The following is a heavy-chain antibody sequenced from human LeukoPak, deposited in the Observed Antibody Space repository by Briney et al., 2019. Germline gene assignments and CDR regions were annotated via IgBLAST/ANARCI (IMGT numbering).Heavy chain of an antibody. V-gene: IGHV3-21*01. CDR3: AREGNWNDDRWFDP. CDR1: GFTFSSHS. Sequence: KPGGSLRLSCAASGFTFSSHSMNWVRQAPGKGLEWVSSISSSSSYIYYADSVKGRFTISRDNAKNSLYLQMNSLRAEDTAVYYCAREGNWNDDRWFDPWGQGTLVTVSS. D-gene: IGHD1-20*01. CDR2: ISSSSSYI. J-gene: IGHJ5*02.